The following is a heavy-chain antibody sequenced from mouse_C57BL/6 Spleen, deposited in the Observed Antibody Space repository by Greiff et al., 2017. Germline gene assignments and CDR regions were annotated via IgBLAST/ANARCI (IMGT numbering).Heavy chain of an antibody. D-gene: IGHD1-1*01. CDR1: GYTFTSYW. CDR3: ARWTTVVADWYFDV. J-gene: IGHJ1*03. Sequence: QVQLQQPGTELVKPGASVKLSCKASGYTFTSYWMHWVKQRPGQGLEWIGNINPSNGGTNYNEKFKSKATLTVDKSSRTAYMQLSSLTSEDSAVYYGARWTTVVADWYFDVWGTGTTVTVSS. V-gene: IGHV1-53*01. CDR2: INPSNGGT.